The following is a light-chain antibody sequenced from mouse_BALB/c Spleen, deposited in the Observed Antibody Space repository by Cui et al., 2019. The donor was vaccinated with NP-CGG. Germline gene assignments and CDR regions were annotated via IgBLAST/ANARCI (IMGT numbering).Light chain of an antibody. CDR3: QQGQSYPYT. Sequence: DIQMNQSPSCLSASLGDTITITCHASQNINVWLSWYQQKPGNIPKLLIYKASNLHTGVPSRFSGSGSGTGFTLTISSLQPEDIATYYCQQGQSYPYTFGGGTKLEIK. J-gene: IGKJ2*01. V-gene: IGKV10-94*01. CDR1: QNINVW. CDR2: KAS.